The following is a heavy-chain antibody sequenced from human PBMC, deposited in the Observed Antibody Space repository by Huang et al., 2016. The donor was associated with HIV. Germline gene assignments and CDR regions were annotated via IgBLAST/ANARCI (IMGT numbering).Heavy chain of an antibody. J-gene: IGHJ6*02. CDR1: GGTFSTYA. Sequence: QVQLVQSGAEVKKPGSSVKVSCKASGGTFSTYAISWVRQAPGQGLELMGRIIPIFGAANAAQKFQGTVTITADEFTSTAYMELGSLRSEDTALYYCARGRTRSSLYDSHYGLDVWGQGTTVTVSS. CDR2: IIPIFGAA. CDR3: ARGRTRSSLYDSHYGLDV. V-gene: IGHV1-69*18. D-gene: IGHD6-6*01.